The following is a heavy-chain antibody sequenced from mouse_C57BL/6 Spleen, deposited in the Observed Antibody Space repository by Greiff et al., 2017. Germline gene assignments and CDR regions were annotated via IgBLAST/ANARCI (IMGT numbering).Heavy chain of an antibody. V-gene: IGHV14-1*01. CDR3: TRAYYDYDEPFAY. CDR2: IDPEDGDT. CDR1: GFNIKDYY. D-gene: IGHD2-4*01. J-gene: IGHJ3*01. Sequence: EVQLQQSGAELVRPGASVKLSCTASGFNIKDYYMHWVKQRPEQGLEWIGRIDPEDGDTEYAPKFQGKATMTADTSSNPAYLQLSSLTSEDTAVYYCTRAYYDYDEPFAYWGQGTLVTVSA.